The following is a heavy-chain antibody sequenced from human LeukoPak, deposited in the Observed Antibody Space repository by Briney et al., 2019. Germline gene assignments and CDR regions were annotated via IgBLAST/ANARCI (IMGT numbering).Heavy chain of an antibody. CDR1: GFTFSSYA. J-gene: IGHJ5*02. CDR3: AKYYDFWSRYPADWFDP. D-gene: IGHD3-3*01. Sequence: GGSLRLSCAASGFTFSSYAMHWVRQAPGKGLEWVSAISDSGGSTYYADSVKGRFTISRDNSRNTLYLQMNSLRAEDTAVYYCAKYYDFWSRYPADWFDPWGQGTLVTVSS. CDR2: ISDSGGST. V-gene: IGHV3-23*01.